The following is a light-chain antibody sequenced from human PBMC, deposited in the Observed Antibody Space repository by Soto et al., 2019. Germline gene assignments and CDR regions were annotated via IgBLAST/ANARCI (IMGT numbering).Light chain of an antibody. CDR3: QHYDHWPLT. CDR2: AAS. Sequence: EIVMTQSPATLSVSPGERVTLSCRASQSVRSNLAWHQQKPGQAPRPLIYAASTRATGIPARFSGSGSGTEFTLTISTLQSEDFAVYFCQHYDHWPLTFGGGTKVDIK. J-gene: IGKJ4*01. CDR1: QSVRSN. V-gene: IGKV3-15*01.